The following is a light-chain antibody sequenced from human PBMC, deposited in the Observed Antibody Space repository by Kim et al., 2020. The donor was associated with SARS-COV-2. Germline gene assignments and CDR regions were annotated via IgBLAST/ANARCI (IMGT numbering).Light chain of an antibody. CDR1: SNNVGNQG. J-gene: IGLJ3*02. V-gene: IGLV10-54*01. CDR3: SAWDSSLSARV. CDR2: RNN. Sequence: QAGLTQPPSVSKGLRQTATLTCTGNSNNVGNQGAAWLQQHQGHPPKLLSYRNNNRPSGISERLSASRSGNTASLTITGLQPEDEADYHCSAWDSSLSARVFGGGTQLTV.